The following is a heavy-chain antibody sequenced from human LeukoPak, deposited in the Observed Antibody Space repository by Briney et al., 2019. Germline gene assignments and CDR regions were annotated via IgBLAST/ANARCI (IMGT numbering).Heavy chain of an antibody. J-gene: IGHJ5*02. CDR2: TYYSGST. CDR3: ARPYYYDSRIDP. V-gene: IGHV4-30-4*01. D-gene: IGHD3-22*01. CDR1: GGSISRGDYY. Sequence: SQTLSLTCTVSGGSISRGDYYWSWIRQPPGKGLGWIGYTYYSGSTYYNPSLKSRATISVDTSKNQFSLKLTSVTAADTAVYYCARPYYYDSRIDPWGQGTLVTVSS.